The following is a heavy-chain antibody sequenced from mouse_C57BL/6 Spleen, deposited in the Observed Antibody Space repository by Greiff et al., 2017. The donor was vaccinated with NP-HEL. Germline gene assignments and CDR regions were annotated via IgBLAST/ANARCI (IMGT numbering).Heavy chain of an antibody. Sequence: QVQLQQPGAELVKPGASVKLSCKASGYTFTSYWMHWVKQRPGQGLEWIGMIHPNSGSTNYNEKFKSKATLTVDKSSSTAYMQLSSLKSEDSAVYYCARAGDSYAMDCWGQGTSVTVAS. CDR3: ARAGDSYAMDC. V-gene: IGHV1-64*01. CDR2: IHPNSGST. J-gene: IGHJ4*01. CDR1: GYTFTSYW. D-gene: IGHD4-1*01.